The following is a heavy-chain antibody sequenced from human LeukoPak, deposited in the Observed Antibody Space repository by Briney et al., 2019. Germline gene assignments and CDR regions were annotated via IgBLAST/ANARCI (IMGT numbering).Heavy chain of an antibody. J-gene: IGHJ4*02. CDR2: IWYGGSNK. CDR1: GFTFSSYG. V-gene: IGHV3-33*01. Sequence: GRSLRLSCAASGFTFSSYGMHGVRQAPGKGLEWVAVIWYGGSNKYYADSVKGRFTISRDNSKNTLYLQMNSLRAEDTAVYYCASIRYWGQGTLVTVSS. CDR3: ASIRY. D-gene: IGHD2-2*02.